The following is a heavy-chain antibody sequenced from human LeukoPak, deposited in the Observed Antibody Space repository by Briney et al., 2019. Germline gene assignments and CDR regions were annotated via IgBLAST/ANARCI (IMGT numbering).Heavy chain of an antibody. CDR1: GGSISSSSYY. D-gene: IGHD3-22*01. V-gene: IGHV4-39*01. CDR3: AEDYYDSSGYYYFDY. Sequence: PSETLSLTCTVSGGSISSSSYYWGWIRQPPGKGLEWIGSIYYSGSTYYNPSLKSRVTISVDTSKNQFSLKLSSVTAADTAVYYCAEDYYDSSGYYYFDYWGQGTPVSVSS. J-gene: IGHJ4*02. CDR2: IYYSGST.